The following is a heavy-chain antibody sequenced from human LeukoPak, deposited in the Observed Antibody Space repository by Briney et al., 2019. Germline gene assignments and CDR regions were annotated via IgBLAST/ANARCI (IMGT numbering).Heavy chain of an antibody. V-gene: IGHV4-34*01. CDR2: IYYSGST. J-gene: IGHJ4*03. Sequence: PSETLSLTCAVYGGSFSGYYWSWIRQPPGKGLEWIGSIYYSGSTYYNPSLKSRVTISVDTSKNQFSLKLSSVTAADTAVYYSARFSGSYFDYWGQGTLVTASS. CDR3: ARFSGSYFDY. D-gene: IGHD1-26*01. CDR1: GGSFSGYY.